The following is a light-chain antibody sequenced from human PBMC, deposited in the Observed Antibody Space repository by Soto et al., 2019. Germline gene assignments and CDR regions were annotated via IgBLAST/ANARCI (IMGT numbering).Light chain of an antibody. CDR2: WAS. V-gene: IGKV4-1*01. Sequence: DIVMTQSPDSLAVSLGERATINCKSSQNVLYSSNNKNYLAWYQQKLGQPPKLLIRWASSRESGVPDRFSGSGSGTDFTLTISSLQAEDVAVYYCQQYYNTPFTFGPGTKVDIK. J-gene: IGKJ3*01. CDR3: QQYYNTPFT. CDR1: QNVLYSSNNKNY.